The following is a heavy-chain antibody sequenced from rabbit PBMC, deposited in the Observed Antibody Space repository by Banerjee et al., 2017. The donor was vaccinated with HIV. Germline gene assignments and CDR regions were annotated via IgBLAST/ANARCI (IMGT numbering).Heavy chain of an antibody. CDR1: GFSFSSYYY. Sequence: QSLEESGGDLVKPGASLTLTCTASGFSFSSYYYMCWVRQAPGKGLELIACIGTSSGSTGYASWAKGRFTISKTSSTTVTLQMTSLTVADTATYFCARRSSHYSYDGMDLWGPGTLVTVS. D-gene: IGHD8-1*01. J-gene: IGHJ6*01. CDR2: IGTSSGST. CDR3: ARRSSHYSYDGMDL. V-gene: IGHV1S40*01.